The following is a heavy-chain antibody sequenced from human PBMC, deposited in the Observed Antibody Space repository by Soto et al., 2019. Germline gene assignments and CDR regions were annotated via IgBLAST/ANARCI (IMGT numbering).Heavy chain of an antibody. CDR2: IIRIFGTA. CDR3: ARENTRDYYYYGMEV. V-gene: IGHV1-69*13. Sequence: SVKVSCKGSGGTFSSYAISWVRQAPGQGLEWMGGIIRIFGTANYALKFQGRVTITADESTSTAYMELSSLRSEDTAVYYCARENTRDYYYYGMEVWGQGTTVTVSS. J-gene: IGHJ6*02. CDR1: GGTFSSYA.